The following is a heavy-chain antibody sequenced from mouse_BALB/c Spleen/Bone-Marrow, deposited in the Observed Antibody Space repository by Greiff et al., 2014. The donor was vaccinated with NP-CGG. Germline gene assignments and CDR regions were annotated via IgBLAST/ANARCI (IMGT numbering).Heavy chain of an antibody. Sequence: EVKLVESGTVLARPGASVKMSCKASGYTFTSYWMHWVKQRPGQGLEWIGAIYPGNSDTSYNQKFKGKAKLTAVTSTSTAYMDLSSLTNEDSAVYYCTRGITTVVATRAMDYWGQGTSLTVSS. J-gene: IGHJ4*01. D-gene: IGHD1-1*01. CDR1: GYTFTSYW. CDR2: IYPGNSDT. V-gene: IGHV1-5*01. CDR3: TRGITTVVATRAMDY.